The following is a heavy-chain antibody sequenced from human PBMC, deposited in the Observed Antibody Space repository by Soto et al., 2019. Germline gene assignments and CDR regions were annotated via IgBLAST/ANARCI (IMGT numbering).Heavy chain of an antibody. CDR3: AREGATNVRYYYGMDV. J-gene: IGHJ6*02. D-gene: IGHD5-12*01. Sequence: GGSLRLSCAASGFTFSSYWMHWVRQAPGKGLVWVSRINSDGSSTSYADSVKGRFTISRDNAKNTLYLQMNSLRAEDTAVYYCAREGATNVRYYYGMDVWGQGTTVTVSS. CDR1: GFTFSSYW. V-gene: IGHV3-74*01. CDR2: INSDGSST.